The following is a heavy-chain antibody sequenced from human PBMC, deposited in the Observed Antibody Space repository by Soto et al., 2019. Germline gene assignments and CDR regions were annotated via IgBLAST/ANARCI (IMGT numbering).Heavy chain of an antibody. CDR2: IHSSGGT. CDR3: GRLAEAATGHTDFDF. V-gene: IGHV4-39*02. D-gene: IGHD2-15*01. CDR1: GASIKSRNYF. J-gene: IGHJ4*02. Sequence: QLQLQETGPGLVKPSETLSLTCTVSGASIKSRNYFWGWIRQPPGKGLEFVGSIHSSGGTYYNPSLKSRVTVSVDLSNSHFSLSLKSPTATDTAVYYCGRLAEAATGHTDFDFWGQGTLVTVSS.